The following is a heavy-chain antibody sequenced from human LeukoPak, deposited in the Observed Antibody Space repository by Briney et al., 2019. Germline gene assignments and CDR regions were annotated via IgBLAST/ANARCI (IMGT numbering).Heavy chain of an antibody. CDR3: ARQRIVGATPFDY. Sequence: PSETLSLTCDVSGGSISNSSYYWGWIRQPAGKGLEWIGRIYASGWIEHIYTSGSTNYNPSLKSRVTISVDTSKNQLSLKLSSVTAADTAVYYCARQRIVGATPFDYWGQGTLVTVSS. D-gene: IGHD1-26*01. CDR1: GGSISNSSYY. CDR2: IYASGWIEHIYTSGST. V-gene: IGHV4-61*02. J-gene: IGHJ4*02.